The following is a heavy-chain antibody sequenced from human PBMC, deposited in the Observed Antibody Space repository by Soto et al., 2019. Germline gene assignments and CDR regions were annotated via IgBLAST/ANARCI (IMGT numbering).Heavy chain of an antibody. CDR2: ISSSSSYI. Sequence: EVQLVESGGGLVKPGGSLRLSCVASGFTFSSYSMNWVRQAPGKGLEWVSSISSSSSYIYYADSVKGRFTISRDNAKNSLYLQMNSLRAEDTAVYYCARAEADCSGGSCSRVRFDPWGQGTLVTVSS. CDR3: ARAEADCSGGSCSRVRFDP. CDR1: GFTFSSYS. D-gene: IGHD2-15*01. J-gene: IGHJ5*02. V-gene: IGHV3-21*01.